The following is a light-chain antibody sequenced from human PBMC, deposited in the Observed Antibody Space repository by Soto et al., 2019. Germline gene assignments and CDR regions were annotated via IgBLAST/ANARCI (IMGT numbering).Light chain of an antibody. V-gene: IGKV4-1*01. Sequence: DIVLTQSPDSLAVSLGEMVTINCKSSQSVLYSSNNKNYLAWYQQRPGQPPKLLLYWASTRESGVPDRFSGSGSGTDFILNLSSLQAEDMAVYFCQQYYKTPLTFGGGTKVEIK. J-gene: IGKJ4*02. CDR1: QSVLYSSNNKNY. CDR2: WAS. CDR3: QQYYKTPLT.